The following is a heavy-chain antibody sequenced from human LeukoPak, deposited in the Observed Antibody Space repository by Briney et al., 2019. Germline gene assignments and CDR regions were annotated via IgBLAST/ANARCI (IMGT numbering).Heavy chain of an antibody. CDR1: GGSISGGGYY. CDR3: ARASSPELQLYYGMDV. D-gene: IGHD5-18*01. Sequence: SQTLSLTCTVSGGSISGGGYYWSWIRQHPGKGLEWIGYIYYSGSTYYNPSLKSRVTISVDTSKNQFSLKLSSVTAADTAVYYCARASSPELQLYYGMDVWGQGTTVTVSS. CDR2: IYYSGST. J-gene: IGHJ6*02. V-gene: IGHV4-31*03.